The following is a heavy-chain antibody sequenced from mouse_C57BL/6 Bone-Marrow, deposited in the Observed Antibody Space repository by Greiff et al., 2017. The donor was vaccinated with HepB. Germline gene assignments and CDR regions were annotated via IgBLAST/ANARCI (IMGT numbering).Heavy chain of an antibody. V-gene: IGHV14-2*01. CDR2: IDPEDGET. J-gene: IGHJ3*01. CDR1: GFNIKDYY. D-gene: IGHD1-1*01. Sequence: VQLQQSGAELVKPGASVKLSCTASGFNIKDYYMHWVKQRTEQGLEWIGRIDPEDGETKYAPIFQGKATITADTSSNTASLQLSSLTSEDTAVYYCARSGSSSAWFAYWGQGTLVTVSA. CDR3: ARSGSSSAWFAY.